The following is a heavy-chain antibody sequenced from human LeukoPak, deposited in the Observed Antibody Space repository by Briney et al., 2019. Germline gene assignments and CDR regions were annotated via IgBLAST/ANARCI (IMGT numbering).Heavy chain of an antibody. V-gene: IGHV4-34*01. J-gene: IGHJ3*02. CDR1: NGSLTGYY. D-gene: IGHD3-10*01. Sequence: SETLSLTCAVYNGSLTGYYWTWIRQPPRKGLEWIGEVTHGGSTNYNPSLKSRVTILVDTSTNQYSLKLTSVTAADTAVYYCAKSNGYGLVDIWGQGTMVTVSS. CDR2: VTHGGST. CDR3: AKSNGYGLVDI.